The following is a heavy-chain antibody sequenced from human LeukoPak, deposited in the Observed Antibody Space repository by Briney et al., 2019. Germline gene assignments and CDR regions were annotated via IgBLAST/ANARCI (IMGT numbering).Heavy chain of an antibody. J-gene: IGHJ5*02. D-gene: IGHD3-9*01. V-gene: IGHV3-21*01. CDR1: GFTFSSYS. Sequence: GGSLRLSCAASGFTFSSYSMNWARQAPGKGLEWVSSISSSSSYIYYADSVKGRFTISRDNAKNSLYLQMNSLRAEDTAVYYCARTYYDILTGYYGDNWFDPWGQGTLVTVSS. CDR3: ARTYYDILTGYYGDNWFDP. CDR2: ISSSSSYI.